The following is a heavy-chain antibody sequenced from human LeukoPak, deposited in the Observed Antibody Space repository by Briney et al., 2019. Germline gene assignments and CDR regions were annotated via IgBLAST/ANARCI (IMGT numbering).Heavy chain of an antibody. Sequence: GGSLRLSCTAFGFTINNYAMHWVRQAPGKGLEIVSTTYSRGGSTDYANSVKGRFTISRDNSKNTLGLQMGSLRAEDMAVYYCARDTPNAWDYWGQGTLVTVSS. V-gene: IGHV3-64*01. CDR3: ARDTPNAWDY. CDR1: GFTINNYA. CDR2: TYSRGGST. J-gene: IGHJ4*02. D-gene: IGHD2-2*01.